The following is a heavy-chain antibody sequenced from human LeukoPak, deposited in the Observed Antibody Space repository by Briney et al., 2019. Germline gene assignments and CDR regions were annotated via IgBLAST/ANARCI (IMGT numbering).Heavy chain of an antibody. J-gene: IGHJ4*02. Sequence: GASVTVTFKSSGYTFTVYYMHWVRQAPAQGLEWMGLINPNSGGTNYAQKFQGRVTITRDTSISTAYMELSRLRSDDTAVYYCARDRIAAAGIQVDYWGQGTLVTVSS. CDR3: ARDRIAAAGIQVDY. CDR1: GYTFTVYY. V-gene: IGHV1-2*02. CDR2: INPNSGGT. D-gene: IGHD6-13*01.